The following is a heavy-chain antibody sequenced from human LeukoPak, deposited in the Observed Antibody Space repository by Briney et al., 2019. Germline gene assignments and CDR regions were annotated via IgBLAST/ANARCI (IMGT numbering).Heavy chain of an antibody. Sequence: GGSLRLSCAASGFSVSSNYMNWVRQAPGKGLEWGSVIYGGVKTVYAASVKGRFTISRDDSKKPLYLQMNSLRAEDTAVYYCAKSPKTGFLFDYWGQGTLVTV. CDR3: AKSPKTGFLFDY. J-gene: IGHJ4*02. D-gene: IGHD1-1*01. V-gene: IGHV3-66*01. CDR1: GFSVSSNY. CDR2: IYGGVKT.